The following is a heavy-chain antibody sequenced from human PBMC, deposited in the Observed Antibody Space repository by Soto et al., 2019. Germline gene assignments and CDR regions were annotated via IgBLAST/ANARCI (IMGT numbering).Heavy chain of an antibody. V-gene: IGHV4-30-2*02. CDR2: TYHSGNP. CDR1: GDTISTGGYS. D-gene: IGHD3-9*01. CDR3: ATFPISGYYYFDY. J-gene: IGHJ4*02. Sequence: SETLSLTCGVSGDTISTGGYSWAWIRQPPGKALEWIGHTYHSGNPNYNPSLKSRVTMSVDTSKNHFSLKLSSVTAADTAVYYCATFPISGYYYFDYWGQGTLVTVSS.